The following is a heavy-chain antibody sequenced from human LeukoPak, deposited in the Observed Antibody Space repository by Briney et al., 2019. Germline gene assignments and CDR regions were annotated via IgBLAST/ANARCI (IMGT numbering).Heavy chain of an antibody. J-gene: IGHJ4*02. D-gene: IGHD6-13*01. V-gene: IGHV1-18*01. Sequence: ASVKVSCKTSGYTFTAYGISWLRQAPGQGLEWMGWISAYNGNTNYAQKLQGRVTMTTDTSATTGYMALRSLRSDDTAVYYCARVGGQQLSPLDYWGQGTLVTVSS. CDR3: ARVGGQQLSPLDY. CDR2: ISAYNGNT. CDR1: GYTFTAYG.